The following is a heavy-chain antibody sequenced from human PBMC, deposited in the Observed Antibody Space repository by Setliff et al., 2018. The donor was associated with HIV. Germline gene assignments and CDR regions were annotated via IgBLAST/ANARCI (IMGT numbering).Heavy chain of an antibody. CDR3: ARHRKQRWFGETVH. V-gene: IGHV4-39*01. D-gene: IGHD3-10*01. J-gene: IGHJ4*02. CDR1: GGSISSSSSY. Sequence: PSETLSLTCTVSGGSISSSSSYWGWIRQSPGKGLEWIGSIYYSGSTYYNPSLKSRVTMSVDTSKKQFSLKLSSVTAADTAVYYCARHRKQRWFGETVHWGQGTLVTVSS. CDR2: IYYSGST.